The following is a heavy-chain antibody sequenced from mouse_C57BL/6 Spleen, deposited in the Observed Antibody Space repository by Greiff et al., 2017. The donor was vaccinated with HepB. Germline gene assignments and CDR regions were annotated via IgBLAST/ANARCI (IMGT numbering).Heavy chain of an antibody. Sequence: EVQLQQSGPELVKPGASVKISCKASGYTFTDYYMNWVKQSHGKSLEWIGDINPNNGGTSYNQKFKGKATLTVDKSSSTAYMELRSLTSEDSAVYYCERGGYTGYFDVWGTGTTVTVSS. D-gene: IGHD3-1*01. CDR2: INPNNGGT. CDR3: ERGGYTGYFDV. V-gene: IGHV1-26*01. J-gene: IGHJ1*03. CDR1: GYTFTDYY.